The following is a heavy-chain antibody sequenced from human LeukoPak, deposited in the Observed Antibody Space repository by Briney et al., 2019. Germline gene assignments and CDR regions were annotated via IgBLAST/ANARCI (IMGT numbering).Heavy chain of an antibody. CDR2: INPNSGDT. D-gene: IGHD1-7*01. J-gene: IGHJ3*02. V-gene: IGHV1-2*02. CDR1: GYIFTGYY. Sequence: GASVKVSCKASGYIFTGYYMHWVRQAPGQGLEWMGWINPNSGDTNYAQKFQGRVTMTRDTSISTAYMELSRLRSDDTAVYYCARVELELLGTFDIWGQGTMVTVSS. CDR3: ARVELELLGTFDI.